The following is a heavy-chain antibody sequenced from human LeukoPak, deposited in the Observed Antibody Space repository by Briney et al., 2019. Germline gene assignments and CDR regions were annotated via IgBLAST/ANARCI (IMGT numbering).Heavy chain of an antibody. V-gene: IGHV3-66*01. CDR3: ARGAYGSGSYGDNWFDP. CDR2: IYSGGST. J-gene: IGHJ5*02. Sequence: PGGSLRLSCAASGFTLSSYEMNWVRQAPGKGLEWVSVIYSGGSTYYADSVKGRFTISRDNSKNTLYLQMNSLRAEDTAVYYCARGAYGSGSYGDNWFDPWGQGTLVTVSS. CDR1: GFTLSSYE. D-gene: IGHD3-10*01.